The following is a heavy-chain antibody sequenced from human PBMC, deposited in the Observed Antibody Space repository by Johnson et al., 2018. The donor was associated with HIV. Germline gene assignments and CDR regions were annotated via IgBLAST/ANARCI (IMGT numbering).Heavy chain of an antibody. Sequence: QVQLVESGGGVVQPGMSLRLSCAASGFTFNSYAMHLVRQAPGKGLEWVAVISYDGSNKYYADSVKGRFTISRDNSKNTLYLQMNSLRAEDTAVYYCATTFCTSCSVGKFGTFDIWGQGTMVTVSS. V-gene: IGHV3-30-3*01. CDR1: GFTFNSYA. D-gene: IGHD2-2*01. CDR3: ATTFCTSCSVGKFGTFDI. J-gene: IGHJ3*02. CDR2: ISYDGSNK.